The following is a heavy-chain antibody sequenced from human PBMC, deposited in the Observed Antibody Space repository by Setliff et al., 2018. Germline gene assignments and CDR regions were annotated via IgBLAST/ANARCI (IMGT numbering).Heavy chain of an antibody. V-gene: IGHV4-31*11. CDR2: ISYSGRT. Sequence: SETLSLTCAVSGGSISTDPYFWTWIRQHPVKGLEWIGYISYSGRTSYNPSLYSRITVSLDRSKNQFSLRLTSVTAADTALYYCARTCSGSGCYAGLESWGQGTPVTVSS. J-gene: IGHJ4*02. CDR1: GGSISTDPYF. CDR3: ARTCSGSGCYAGLES. D-gene: IGHD2-15*01.